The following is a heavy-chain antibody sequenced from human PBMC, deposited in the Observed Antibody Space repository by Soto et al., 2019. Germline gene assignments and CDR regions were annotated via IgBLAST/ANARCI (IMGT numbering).Heavy chain of an antibody. Sequence: EVQLVESGGGLVQPGGSLRLSCVGSGFTFSRYWMHWVRQVPGKGLVWVSNIVSDGSRTTYADSVKGRFTISRDNAKNTLYLQMDSLRVEDTAVYYCARDANAKPFDYWGQGTLVTVSS. CDR3: ARDANAKPFDY. CDR1: GFTFSRYW. V-gene: IGHV3-74*01. CDR2: IVSDGSRT. J-gene: IGHJ4*02.